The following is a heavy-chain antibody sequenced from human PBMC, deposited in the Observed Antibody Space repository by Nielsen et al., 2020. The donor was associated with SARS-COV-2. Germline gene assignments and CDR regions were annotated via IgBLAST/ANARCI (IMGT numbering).Heavy chain of an antibody. V-gene: IGHV1-58*01. CDR1: GFTFTSSA. CDR2: TVVGSGNT. J-gene: IGHJ4*02. Sequence: SVKAPCKASGFTFTSSAVQWVRQARGQRLEWIGWTVVGSGNTTYAQKFQERVTITRDMSTSTAYMELSSLRSEDTAVYYCAALQAGVIDYWGQGTLVTVSS. D-gene: IGHD6-13*01. CDR3: AALQAGVIDY.